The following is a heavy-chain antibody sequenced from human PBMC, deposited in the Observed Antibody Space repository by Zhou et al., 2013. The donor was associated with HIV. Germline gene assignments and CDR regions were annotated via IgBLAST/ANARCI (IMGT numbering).Heavy chain of an antibody. V-gene: IGHV4-59*11. Sequence: QVQLQESGPGLVKPSETLSLTCTVSGVSINSHYWSWLRQSPGKGLEWIGYIYYTGGTNYNPSLKSRSTLSIDASKNQFSLRLTSVTAADTAVYYCARDGEVVTQDPRRIRFRGMGVWGRGTTVIVSS. CDR2: IYYTGGT. CDR1: GVSINSHY. D-gene: IGHD3-10*01. CDR3: ARDGEVVTQDPRRIRFRGMGV. J-gene: IGHJ6*02.